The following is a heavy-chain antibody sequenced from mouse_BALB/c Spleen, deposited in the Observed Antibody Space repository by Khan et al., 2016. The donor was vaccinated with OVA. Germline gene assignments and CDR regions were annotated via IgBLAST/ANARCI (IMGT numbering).Heavy chain of an antibody. J-gene: IGHJ4*01. D-gene: IGHD2-10*01. CDR3: ARQPYYHYYVMDY. V-gene: IGHV2-6-1*01. CDR1: GFSLTNYG. Sequence: QVQLKESGPGLVAPSQSLSITCTISGFSLTNYGIHWVRQPPGKGLVWLVVIWSDGSTTYNSALKSRLSISKDNSKSQVFLKMNSLQTDDTAMYYCARQPYYHYYVMDYWGQGTSVTGSS. CDR2: IWSDGST.